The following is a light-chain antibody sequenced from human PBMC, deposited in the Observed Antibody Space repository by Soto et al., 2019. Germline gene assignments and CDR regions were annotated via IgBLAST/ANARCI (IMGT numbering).Light chain of an antibody. J-gene: IGLJ3*02. V-gene: IGLV2-14*03. CDR2: HVS. Sequence: QSALTQPASVSGSPGQSITISCTGTSSDVGNYDYVSWYQHHPGKAPKLMIYHVSNRPSGVSNRFSGSKSGNTASLTISGLQAEDEATYYCSSSTTSTTLVFGAGTKVTVL. CDR3: SSSTTSTTLV. CDR1: SSDVGNYDY.